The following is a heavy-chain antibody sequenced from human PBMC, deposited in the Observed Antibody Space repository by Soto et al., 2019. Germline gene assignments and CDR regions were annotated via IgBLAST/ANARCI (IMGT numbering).Heavy chain of an antibody. V-gene: IGHV4-34*01. CDR1: GGSFSGYY. CDR2: INHSGGT. J-gene: IGHJ4*02. Sequence: SETLSLTCAVYGGSFSGYYWSWIRQPPGKGLEWIGEINHSGGTNYNPSLKSPVSISVDTSKSQFSLKLTSVTAADTAVYYCARGCVETVDSSGNYEYWGQGTPVTVSS. CDR3: ARGCVETVDSSGNYEY. D-gene: IGHD3-22*01.